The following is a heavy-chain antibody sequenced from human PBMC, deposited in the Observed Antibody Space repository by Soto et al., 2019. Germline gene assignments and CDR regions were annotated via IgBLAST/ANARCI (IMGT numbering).Heavy chain of an antibody. CDR3: AHSSRRASCSGGSCYHFDY. CDR2: IYWDDDE. Sequence: QITLKESGPTLVKPTQTLTLTCTFSGFSLSTSGVGVGWIRQPPGRALERLTLIYWDDDERSSPPLKSRLTITKDTSKNQVVLTMTNMDPVDTATYYCAHSSRRASCSGGSCYHFDYWGQGTLVTVSS. J-gene: IGHJ4*02. V-gene: IGHV2-5*02. D-gene: IGHD2-15*01. CDR1: GFSLSTSGVG.